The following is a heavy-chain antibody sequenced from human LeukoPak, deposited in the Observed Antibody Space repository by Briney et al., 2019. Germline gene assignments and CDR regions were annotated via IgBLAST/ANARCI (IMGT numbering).Heavy chain of an antibody. J-gene: IGHJ4*02. CDR3: ARAHYYGSGSYYIPN. D-gene: IGHD3-10*01. CDR2: IIPIFGTA. Sequence: SVKVSCKASGGTFSSYAISWVRQAPGQGLEWMGRIIPIFGTANYAQKFQGGVTITTDESTSTAYMELSSLRSEDTAVYYCARAHYYGSGSYYIPNWGQGTLVTVSS. CDR1: GGTFSSYA. V-gene: IGHV1-69*05.